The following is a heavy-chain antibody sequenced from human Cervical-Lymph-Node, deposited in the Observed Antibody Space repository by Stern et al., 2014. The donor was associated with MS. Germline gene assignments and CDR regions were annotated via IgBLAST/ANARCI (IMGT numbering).Heavy chain of an antibody. D-gene: IGHD2-15*01. CDR3: GRDTCRGGGCYFRY. CDR2: VSNEGSKQ. Sequence: VQLVESGGGVVQPGRSLRLSCAASGFIFSNYAMHWVRQAPGKGLDWVAFVSNEGSKQFYADSVKGRFTIPRDNAHNTLSLQMNSLRPEDTAVYYCGRDTCRGGGCYFRYWGQGILITVSS. V-gene: IGHV3-30-3*01. J-gene: IGHJ4*02. CDR1: GFIFSNYA.